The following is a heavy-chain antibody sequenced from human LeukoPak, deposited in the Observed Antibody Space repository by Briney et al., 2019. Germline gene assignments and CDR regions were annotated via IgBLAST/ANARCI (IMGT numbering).Heavy chain of an antibody. J-gene: IGHJ4*02. V-gene: IGHV3-23*01. CDR1: GFTFSSYA. Sequence: PGGSLRLSCAASGFTFSSYAMSWVRQAPGKGLEWLSGIGGSGASTHYAGSVKGRFTISRDNARNSLYLQMNSLRAEDTAVYYCASQITGTTYPIDYWGQGTLVTVSS. CDR2: IGGSGAST. CDR3: ASQITGTTYPIDY. D-gene: IGHD1-20*01.